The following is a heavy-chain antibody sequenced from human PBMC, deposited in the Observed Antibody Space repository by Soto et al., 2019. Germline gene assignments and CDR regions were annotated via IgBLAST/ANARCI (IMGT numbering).Heavy chain of an antibody. CDR1: GGSISSSSYY. Sequence: SETLSLTCTVSGGSISSSSYYWGWIRQPPGKGLKWIGSIYYSGSTYYNPSLKSRVTISVDTSKNQFSLKLSSVTAADTAVYYCASGLYQLLSQYYFDYWGQGTLVTVSS. CDR2: IYYSGST. J-gene: IGHJ4*02. CDR3: ASGLYQLLSQYYFDY. D-gene: IGHD2-2*01. V-gene: IGHV4-39*01.